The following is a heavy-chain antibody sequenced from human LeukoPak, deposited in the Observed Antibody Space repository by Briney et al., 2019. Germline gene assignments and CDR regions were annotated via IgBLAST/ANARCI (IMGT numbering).Heavy chain of an antibody. V-gene: IGHV3-66*01. Sequence: PGGSLRLSCAASGFTFSTSAMTWVRQAPGKGLEWVSVIYSGGSTYYADSVKGRFTISRDNAKNSLYLQMNSLRAEDTAVYYCAREYCSGGSCYGFDYWGQGTLVTVSS. CDR1: GFTFSTSA. CDR3: AREYCSGGSCYGFDY. CDR2: IYSGGST. D-gene: IGHD2-15*01. J-gene: IGHJ4*02.